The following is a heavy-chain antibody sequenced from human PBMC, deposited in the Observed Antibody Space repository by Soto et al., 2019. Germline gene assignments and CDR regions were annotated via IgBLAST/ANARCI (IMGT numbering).Heavy chain of an antibody. CDR3: ASARFGLPWDY. D-gene: IGHD3-10*01. J-gene: IGHJ4*02. V-gene: IGHV4-34*01. Sequence: SETLSLTCAVYGGSFSGYYWSWIRQPPGKGLEWIGEINHSGSTNYNPSLKSRVTISVDTSKNQFSLKLSSVTAADTAVYYCASARFGLPWDYWGQGTLVTVSS. CDR2: INHSGST. CDR1: GGSFSGYY.